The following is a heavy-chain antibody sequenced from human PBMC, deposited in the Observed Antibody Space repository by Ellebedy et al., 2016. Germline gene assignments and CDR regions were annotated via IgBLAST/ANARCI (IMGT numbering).Heavy chain of an antibody. CDR3: ARGFNGSGSYFYYGMDV. CDR1: GYTLTELS. V-gene: IGHV1-24*01. CDR2: FDPEDGET. Sequence: ASVKVSCKVSGYTLTELSMHWVRQAPGKGLEWMGGFDPEDGETIYAQKFQGRVTMTEDTSTDTAYMELSSLRSEDTAVYYCARGFNGSGSYFYYGMDVWGQGTTVTVSS. D-gene: IGHD3-10*01. J-gene: IGHJ6*02.